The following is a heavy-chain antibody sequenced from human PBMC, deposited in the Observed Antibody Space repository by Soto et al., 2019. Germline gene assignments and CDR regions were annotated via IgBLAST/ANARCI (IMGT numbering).Heavy chain of an antibody. Sequence: EVQVVESGGALVKPGGSLRLSCAASGFSFTHSWMNWVRQAPGKGPEWVGRIKTKDDGETTDYAAPVKGRFAISRDDSQKTVFLQMSGLKPEDTALYYCTTTANPFGDDDHYWGQGALVTVSS. CDR3: TTTANPFGDDDHY. CDR1: GFSFTHSW. CDR2: IKTKDDGETT. J-gene: IGHJ4*02. V-gene: IGHV3-15*07. D-gene: IGHD4-17*01.